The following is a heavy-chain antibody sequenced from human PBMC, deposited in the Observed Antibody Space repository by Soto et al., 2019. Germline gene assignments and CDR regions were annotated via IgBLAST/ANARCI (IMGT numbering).Heavy chain of an antibody. CDR2: MNPNSGNT. Sequence: ASVKVSCKASGYTFTSYDINWVRQATGQGLEWMGWMNPNSGNTGYAQKFQGRVTMTRNTSISTAYMELSSLRSEETAVYYCARALPKTIMIFGGKYYYYMDVWGKGTTVTVSS. CDR1: GYTFTSYD. V-gene: IGHV1-8*01. CDR3: ARALPKTIMIFGGKYYYYMDV. J-gene: IGHJ6*03. D-gene: IGHD3-3*01.